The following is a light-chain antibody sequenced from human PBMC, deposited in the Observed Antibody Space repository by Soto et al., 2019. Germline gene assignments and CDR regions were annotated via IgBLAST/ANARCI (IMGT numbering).Light chain of an antibody. CDR2: DAY. J-gene: IGKJ2*01. Sequence: EIVLTQSPATLSLSPGERATLSCRASQSVANSLAWFQHKPGQAPRLLIYDAYTRATGTPARFSGSGSGTDFTLTISSLEPEDFAVYYCQQRSNWPSYTFGQGTKLDFK. CDR1: QSVANS. V-gene: IGKV3-11*01. CDR3: QQRSNWPSYT.